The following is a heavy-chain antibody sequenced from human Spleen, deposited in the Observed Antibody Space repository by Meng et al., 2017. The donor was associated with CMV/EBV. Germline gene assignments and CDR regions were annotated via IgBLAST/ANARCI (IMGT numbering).Heavy chain of an antibody. CDR3: ARVHCSSTSCYIIPPLFDP. V-gene: IGHV4-4*02. CDR2: IYHSGST. CDR1: GGSISSSNW. D-gene: IGHD2-2*02. J-gene: IGHJ5*02. Sequence: GSLRLSCAVSGGSISSSNWWSGVRRRPGKGLEWIGEIYHSGSTNYKPSLKSRVTISVDTSKNQFSLKLSSVTAADTAVYYCARVHCSSTSCYIIPPLFDPWGQGTLVTVSS.